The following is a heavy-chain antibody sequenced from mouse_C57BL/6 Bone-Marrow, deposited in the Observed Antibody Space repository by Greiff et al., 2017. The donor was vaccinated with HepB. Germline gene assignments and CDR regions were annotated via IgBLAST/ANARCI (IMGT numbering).Heavy chain of an antibody. CDR2: ISYDGSN. V-gene: IGHV3-6*01. D-gene: IGHD3-2*02. J-gene: IGHJ4*01. CDR1: GYSITSGYY. Sequence: DVKLVESGPGLVKPSQSLSLTCSVTGYSITSGYYWNWIRQFPGNKLEWMGYISYDGSNNYNPSLKNRISITRDTSKNQFFLKLNSVTTEDTATYYCARAKTAQAKAYYAMDYWGQGTSVTVSS. CDR3: ARAKTAQAKAYYAMDY.